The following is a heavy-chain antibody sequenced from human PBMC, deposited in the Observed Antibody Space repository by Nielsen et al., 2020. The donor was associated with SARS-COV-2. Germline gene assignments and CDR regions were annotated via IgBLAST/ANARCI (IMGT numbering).Heavy chain of an antibody. D-gene: IGHD2-21*02. CDR1: GFTFSSYA. J-gene: IGHJ4*02. CDR2: ISGSGGST. CDR3: AKDGVTPSFDY. Sequence: GESLKISCAASGFTFSSYAMSWVRQAPGKGPEWVSAISGSGGSTYYADSVKGRFTISRDNSKNTLYLQMNSLRAEDTAVYYCAKDGVTPSFDYWGQGTLVTVSS. V-gene: IGHV3-23*01.